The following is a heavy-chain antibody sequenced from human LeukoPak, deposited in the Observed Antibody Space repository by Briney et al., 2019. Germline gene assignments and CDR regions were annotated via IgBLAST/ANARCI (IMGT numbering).Heavy chain of an antibody. CDR2: INPNSGGT. Sequence: ASVKVSCKASGYTFTGYYMHWVRQAPGQGLEWMGWINPNSGGTNYAQKFQGRVTMTRDTSISTAYMELSRLRSDDTAVYYCARMSCWSASSGYYDDGDYWGQGTLVTVSS. CDR1: GYTFTGYY. V-gene: IGHV1-2*02. J-gene: IGHJ4*02. D-gene: IGHD3-22*01. CDR3: ARMSCWSASSGYYDDGDY.